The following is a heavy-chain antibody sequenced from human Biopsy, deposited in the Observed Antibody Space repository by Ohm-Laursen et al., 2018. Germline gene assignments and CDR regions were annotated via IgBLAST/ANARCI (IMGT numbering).Heavy chain of an antibody. CDR3: ARVPAYPSIDGYYGLDL. D-gene: IGHD3-9*01. J-gene: IGHJ6*02. Sequence: SEKVSCKASGYTFAGYYLHWVRQAPGHGLEWMGWINPNSGNANYAQSFQGRLTVTRDTSISTAYMELTSLTFDDTAIYYCARVPAYPSIDGYYGLDLWGQGTTVIVSS. V-gene: IGHV1-2*02. CDR2: INPNSGNA. CDR1: GYTFAGYY.